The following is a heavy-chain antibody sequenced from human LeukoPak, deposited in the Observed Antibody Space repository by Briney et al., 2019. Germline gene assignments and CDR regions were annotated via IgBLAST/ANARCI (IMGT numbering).Heavy chain of an antibody. D-gene: IGHD5-18*01. CDR3: ARVYSYGTRQIDY. CDR1: GGSVSGSYY. J-gene: IGHJ4*02. CDR2: MYSSGTI. Sequence: SETLSLTCTVSGGSVSGSYYWNWIRQPPGKGLEWIGYMYSSGTINYNPSLKSRVTVSIDMSKNQFSLKLSSVTAADTAVYYCARVYSYGTRQIDYWGQGTLVTVSS. V-gene: IGHV4-61*01.